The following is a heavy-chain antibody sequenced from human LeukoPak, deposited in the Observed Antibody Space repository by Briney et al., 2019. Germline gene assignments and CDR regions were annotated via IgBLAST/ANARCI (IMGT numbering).Heavy chain of an antibody. CDR3: AKDRSHLPVAGFDS. CDR2: ISSSGDNT. V-gene: IGHV3-23*01. J-gene: IGHJ4*02. CDR1: GFTFSSYA. D-gene: IGHD6-19*01. Sequence: GGSLRLSCAASGFTFSSYAMSWVRQAPGKGLEWVSAISSSGDNTYYADAVKGRFTISRDNSKNTLFLQMISLRAEDTALYYCAKDRSHLPVAGFDSWGQGTLVTVSS.